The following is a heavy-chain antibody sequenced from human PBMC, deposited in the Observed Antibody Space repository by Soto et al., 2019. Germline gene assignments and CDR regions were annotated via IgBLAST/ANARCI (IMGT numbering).Heavy chain of an antibody. Sequence: QVQLQESGPGLVKPSQTLSLTCTVSGGSISSGGYYWSWIRQHPGKGLEWIGYIYYSGSTYYNPSLMIRVTITVDTSKNQSSQKLISVTAADTAVYYCARGVTMVRGVIHTPYFDYWGQGTLVTVSS. CDR2: IYYSGST. V-gene: IGHV4-31*03. J-gene: IGHJ4*02. CDR3: ARGVTMVRGVIHTPYFDY. D-gene: IGHD3-10*01. CDR1: GGSISSGGYY.